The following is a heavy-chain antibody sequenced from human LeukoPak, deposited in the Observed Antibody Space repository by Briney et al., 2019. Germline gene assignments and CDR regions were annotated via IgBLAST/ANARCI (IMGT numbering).Heavy chain of an antibody. CDR3: VREAWNGSGRDYFDY. V-gene: IGHV3-21*01. Sequence: GGSLRLSCAASGFTFSTYSMDWVRQAPGKGLEWVSCISVLGNYRYYADPVKGRFTISRDNAKDALYLQMNSLRADDTAVYYCVREAWNGSGRDYFDYWGQGSLVTVSS. CDR1: GFTFSTYS. D-gene: IGHD1-1*01. CDR2: ISVLGNYR. J-gene: IGHJ4*02.